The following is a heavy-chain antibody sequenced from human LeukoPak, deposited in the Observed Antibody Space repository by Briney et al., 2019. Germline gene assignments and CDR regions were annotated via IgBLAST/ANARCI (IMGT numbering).Heavy chain of an antibody. J-gene: IGHJ4*02. CDR1: GFTFSSYA. CDR2: ISYDGSNK. Sequence: GGSLRLSCAASGFTFSSYAMHWVRQAPGKGLEWVAVISYDGSNKYYADSVKGRFTISRDNSKNTLYLQMNSLRAEDTAVYYCAKAVGVGAPSYFDYWGQGTLVTVSS. CDR3: AKAVGVGAPSYFDY. V-gene: IGHV3-30-3*01. D-gene: IGHD1-26*01.